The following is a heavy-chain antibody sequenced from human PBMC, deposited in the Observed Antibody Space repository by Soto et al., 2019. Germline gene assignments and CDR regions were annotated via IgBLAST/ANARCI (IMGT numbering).Heavy chain of an antibody. CDR2: ISAYNHYT. J-gene: IGHJ5*02. Sequence: ASVKVSCKASGYTFTNYGISWVRQAPGQGLEWMGWISAYNHYTNYAQNLQGRVTMTTDTPTSTAYMELRSLRSDDTAVFYCARILGGSSSSWFDPWGQGTPVTV. D-gene: IGHD6-6*01. V-gene: IGHV1-18*01. CDR1: GYTFTNYG. CDR3: ARILGGSSSSWFDP.